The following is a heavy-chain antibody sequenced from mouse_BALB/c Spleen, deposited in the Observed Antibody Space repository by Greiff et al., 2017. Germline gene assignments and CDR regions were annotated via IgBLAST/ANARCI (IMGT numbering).Heavy chain of an antibody. D-gene: IGHD4-1*01. Sequence: QVQLQQSGAELVKPGASVKLSCKASGYTFTSYWMHWVKQRPGQGLEWIGEINPSNGRTNYNEKFKSKATLTVDKSSSTAYMQLSSLTSEDSAVYYCARSAGMTWFAYWGQGTLVTVSA. CDR1: GYTFTSYW. V-gene: IGHV1S81*02. J-gene: IGHJ3*01. CDR2: INPSNGRT. CDR3: ARSAGMTWFAY.